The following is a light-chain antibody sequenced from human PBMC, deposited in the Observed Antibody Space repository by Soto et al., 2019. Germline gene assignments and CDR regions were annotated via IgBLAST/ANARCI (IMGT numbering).Light chain of an antibody. CDR3: AAWDDSLSGYV. J-gene: IGLJ1*01. V-gene: IGLV1-47*01. CDR1: SSNIGSNY. Sequence: QSALTQPPSASGTPGQRVTISCSGSSSNIGSNYVYWYQQLPGTAPKLLIYRNNQRPSGVPDRFSGSKSGTSASLAISGLRSEDEADYCCAAWDDSLSGYVFATGTKVTVL. CDR2: RNN.